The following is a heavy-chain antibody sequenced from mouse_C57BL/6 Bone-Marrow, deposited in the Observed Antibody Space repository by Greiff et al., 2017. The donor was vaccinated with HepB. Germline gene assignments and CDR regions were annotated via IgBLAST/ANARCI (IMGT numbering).Heavy chain of an antibody. Sequence: QVQLQQSGAELVRPGTSVKVSCKASGYAFTNYLIEWVKQRPGQGLEWIGVINPGSGGTNYNEKFKGKATLTADKSSSTAYMQLSSLTSEDSAVHFCARSRAMDYWGQGTSVTVSS. CDR1: GYAFTNYL. V-gene: IGHV1-54*01. CDR3: ARSRAMDY. CDR2: INPGSGGT. J-gene: IGHJ4*01.